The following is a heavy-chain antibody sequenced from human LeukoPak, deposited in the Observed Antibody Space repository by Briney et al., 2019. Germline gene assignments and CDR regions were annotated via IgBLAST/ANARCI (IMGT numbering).Heavy chain of an antibody. Sequence: PSETLSLTCTVSGGSIIISGHYWDWIRQSPGKGLEWISSMYHSGRTYQSPSLRSRLTTSVDTSKNQFFLKLGSVTATDTAIYYCARRKATEEGGAFDIWGVGTMVTVSS. CDR3: ARRKATEEGGAFDI. CDR1: GGSIIISGHY. D-gene: IGHD1-26*01. V-gene: IGHV4-39*01. CDR2: MYHSGRT. J-gene: IGHJ3*02.